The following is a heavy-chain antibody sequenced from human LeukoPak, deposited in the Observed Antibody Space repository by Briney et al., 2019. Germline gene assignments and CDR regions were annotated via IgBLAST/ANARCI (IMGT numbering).Heavy chain of an antibody. D-gene: IGHD1-26*01. CDR1: GFTLRLYW. CDR2: LNEDGSTA. Sequence: GGSLRLSCAASGFTLRLYWMHWVRQGPGKGLMWVSRLNEDGSTADYAVSVKGRFTMSRDSAKGKVFLEMRSLTVEDTAIHFFARERIYYSDLAYKERENFDPWGRGTLVTVSS. J-gene: IGHJ5*02. CDR3: ARERIYYSDLAYKERENFDP. V-gene: IGHV3-74*01.